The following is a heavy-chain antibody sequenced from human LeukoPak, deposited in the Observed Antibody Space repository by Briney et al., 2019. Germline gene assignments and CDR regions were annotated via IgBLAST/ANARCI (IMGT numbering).Heavy chain of an antibody. CDR1: GFTFSSYG. CDR3: ARDEQGMDV. CDR2: IWYDGSNK. V-gene: IGHV3-33*01. J-gene: IGHJ6*02. Sequence: GGSLRLSCAASGFTFSSYGMHWVRQAPGKGPEWVAVIWYDGSNKYYADSVKGRFTISRDNSKNTLYLQMNSLRAEDTAVYYCARDEQGMDVWGQGTTVTVSS.